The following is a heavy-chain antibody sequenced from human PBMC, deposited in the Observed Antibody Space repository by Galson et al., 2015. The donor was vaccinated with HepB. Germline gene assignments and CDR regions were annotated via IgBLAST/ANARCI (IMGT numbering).Heavy chain of an antibody. D-gene: IGHD6-19*01. CDR1: GFTFTSYG. CDR3: ANWGRGIAVV. V-gene: IGHV3-33*06. Sequence: SLRLSCAASGFTFTSYGMHWVRQAPGKGLEWVAVIWYDGSNKYYADSVKGRFTISRDNSKSTLFLQMNSLRAEDTAVYYCANWGRGIAVVWGQGTLVTVSS. CDR2: IWYDGSNK. J-gene: IGHJ4*02.